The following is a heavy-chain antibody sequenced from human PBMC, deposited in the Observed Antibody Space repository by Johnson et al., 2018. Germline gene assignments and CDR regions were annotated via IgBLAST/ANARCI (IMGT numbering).Heavy chain of an antibody. CDR2: MYISGNT. Sequence: QVQLQESGPGLVKPSETLSLTCTVTGASIRSYYWSWIRQPAGEGLEWIGRMYISGNTNYNPSLKNRVRMPLDTSKNQFSLNLTSVTAADTAVYYCAREHSVRAPGGMDVGGQGITVTVSS. CDR1: GASIRSYY. CDR3: AREHSVRAPGGMDV. V-gene: IGHV4-4*07. D-gene: IGHD5/OR15-5a*01. J-gene: IGHJ6*02.